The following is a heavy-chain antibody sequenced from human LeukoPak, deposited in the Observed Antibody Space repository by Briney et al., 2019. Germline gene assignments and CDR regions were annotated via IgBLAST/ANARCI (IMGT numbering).Heavy chain of an antibody. CDR1: GDTFTTYA. V-gene: IGHV1-69*04. D-gene: IGHD6-13*01. CDR2: IVPLLGTA. Sequence: SVKVSCTASGDTFTTYAISWVRQAPGQGLEWVGRIVPLLGTANYAQNFQGRVTITTDRSTTTAYMELSSLRSEDTAVYYCARVPQGSSWPYYFDYWGQGTLVTVSS. J-gene: IGHJ4*02. CDR3: ARVPQGSSWPYYFDY.